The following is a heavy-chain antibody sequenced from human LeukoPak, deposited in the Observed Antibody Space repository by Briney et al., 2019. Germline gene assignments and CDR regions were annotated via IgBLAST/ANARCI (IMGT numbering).Heavy chain of an antibody. J-gene: IGHJ4*02. CDR2: IYSTANT. V-gene: IGHV4-30-4*01. CDR3: ARDSYSYGYGGFDY. Sequence: PSQTLSLTCTVSGGSISSGDRDWSWIRQSPGKGLEWIGYIYSTANTYYNPSLKSRVIISVDTSKNQFSLEFNSVTAADTAVYYCARDSYSYGYGGFDYWGQGTLVTVSS. CDR1: GGSISSGDRD. D-gene: IGHD5-18*01.